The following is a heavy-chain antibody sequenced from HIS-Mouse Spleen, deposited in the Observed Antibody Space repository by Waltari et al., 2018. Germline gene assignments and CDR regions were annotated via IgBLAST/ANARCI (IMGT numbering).Heavy chain of an antibody. J-gene: IGHJ2*01. CDR1: GGSISSSSYY. CDR3: AREIPYSSSWYDWYFDL. D-gene: IGHD6-13*01. CDR2: NYYSGGT. V-gene: IGHV4-39*07. Sequence: QLQLQESGPGLVKPSETLSLTCTVSGGSISSSSYYWGWIRQPPGKGLEWIGSNYYSGGTSYTPSLKSRVTVSVETSKNQFSLKLSSVTAADTAVYYCAREIPYSSSWYDWYFDLWGRGTLVTVSS.